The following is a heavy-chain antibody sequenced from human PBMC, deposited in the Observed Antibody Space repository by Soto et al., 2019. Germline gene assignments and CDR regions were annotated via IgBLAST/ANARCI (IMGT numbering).Heavy chain of an antibody. CDR3: ARDGGYVSGVDY. CDR1: GCSISSSNW. V-gene: IGHV4-4*02. D-gene: IGHD5-12*01. Sequence: QVQLQESGPGLVKPSGTLSLTCAVSGCSISSSNWWSWVRQPPGKGLEWIGEIYHSGSTNYNPSRKTRVTISVDKSKNQLSLKLSSVTAADTAVYYCARDGGYVSGVDYWGQGTMVTVSS. CDR2: IYHSGST. J-gene: IGHJ4*02.